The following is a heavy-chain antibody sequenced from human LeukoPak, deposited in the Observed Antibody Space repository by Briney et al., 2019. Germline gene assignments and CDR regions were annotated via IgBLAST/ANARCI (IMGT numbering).Heavy chain of an antibody. CDR3: ARDLKNYGHLGPLDY. D-gene: IGHD3-10*01. V-gene: IGHV1-2*02. Sequence: ASVKVSCKASGYMFTGYYMHWVRRDPGQGLEWMGWINPDSGVTKYAQKYLGRVTMTRDTSISTAYMELSSLRSDDTAVYFCARDLKNYGHLGPLDYWGQGTLVTVSS. J-gene: IGHJ4*02. CDR1: GYMFTGYY. CDR2: INPDSGVT.